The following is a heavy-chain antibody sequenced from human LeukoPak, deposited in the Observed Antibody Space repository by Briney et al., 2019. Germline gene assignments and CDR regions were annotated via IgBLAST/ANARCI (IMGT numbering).Heavy chain of an antibody. Sequence: SETLSLTCTVSGGSISGYYWSWIRQPPGKGLEWIGEVNHSGSTNYNPSLKSRVTISVDTSKNQFSLKLSSVTAADTAVYYCARSLLGYCSGGSCGAFDYWGQGTLVTVSS. J-gene: IGHJ4*02. CDR2: VNHSGST. CDR3: ARSLLGYCSGGSCGAFDY. CDR1: GGSISGYY. V-gene: IGHV4-34*01. D-gene: IGHD2-15*01.